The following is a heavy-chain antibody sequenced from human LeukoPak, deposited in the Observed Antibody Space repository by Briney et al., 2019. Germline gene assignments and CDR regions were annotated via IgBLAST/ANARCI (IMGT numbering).Heavy chain of an antibody. CDR1: GYSFTSYW. D-gene: IGHD5-18*01. Sequence: GESLKISCKGSGYSFTSYWIGWVRQMPGKGLERMGIIYPGDSDTRYSPSFQGQVTISADKSISTAYLQWSSLKASDTAMYYCARHGEGGYSYGLPLYWGQGTLVTVPS. CDR2: IYPGDSDT. V-gene: IGHV5-51*01. J-gene: IGHJ4*02. CDR3: ARHGEGGYSYGLPLY.